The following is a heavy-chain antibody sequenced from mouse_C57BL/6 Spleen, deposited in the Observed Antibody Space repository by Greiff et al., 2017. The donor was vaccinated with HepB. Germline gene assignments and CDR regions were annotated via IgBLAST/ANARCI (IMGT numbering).Heavy chain of an antibody. D-gene: IGHD1-2*01. CDR1: GYTFTDYE. CDR3: TEGDYYGTWFAY. V-gene: IGHV1-15*01. J-gene: IGHJ3*01. Sequence: VQLVESGAELVRPGASVTLSCKASGYTFTDYEMHWVKQTPVHGLEWIGAIDPETGGTAYNQKFKGKAILTADKSSSTAYMELRSLTSEDSAVYYCTEGDYYGTWFAYWGQGTLVTVSA. CDR2: IDPETGGT.